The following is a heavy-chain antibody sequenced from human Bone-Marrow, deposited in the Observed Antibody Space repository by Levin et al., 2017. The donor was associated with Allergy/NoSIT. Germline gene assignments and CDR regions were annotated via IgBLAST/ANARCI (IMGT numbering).Heavy chain of an antibody. CDR3: ARGDSGYEGEAFDI. CDR1: GFVFSTFD. V-gene: IGHV3-30-3*01. J-gene: IGHJ3*02. Sequence: AGGSLRLSCAASGFVFSTFDMLWVRQAPGKGLEWVALISYDGDNKYYADSVKGRFTISRDSSKNTLYLQMNSLRVDDTAVYYCARGDSGYEGEAFDIWGQGTMVTVSS. CDR2: ISYDGDNK. D-gene: IGHD5-12*01.